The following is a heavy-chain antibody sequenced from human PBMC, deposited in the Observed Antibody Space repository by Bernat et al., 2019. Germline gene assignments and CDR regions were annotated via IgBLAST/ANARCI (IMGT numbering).Heavy chain of an antibody. Sequence: EVQLLESGGGLVQPGGSLRLSFAASGFSFSSYAMSWVRQAPGKGLKWVSVIASSGDNTYYADSVKGRFTISRDNSKNTLYLNMNSLRAEDTAVYYCAKRQVGYSSRHYGMDVWGQGTTVTVS. D-gene: IGHD2-15*01. CDR3: AKRQVGYSSRHYGMDV. CDR2: IASSGDNT. J-gene: IGHJ6*02. V-gene: IGHV3-23*01. CDR1: GFSFSSYA.